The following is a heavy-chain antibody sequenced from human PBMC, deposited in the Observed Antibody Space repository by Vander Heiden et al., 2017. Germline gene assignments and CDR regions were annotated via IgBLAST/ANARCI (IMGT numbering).Heavy chain of an antibody. CDR1: GFTFSSSD. J-gene: IGHJ5*02. CDR3: ARKYYEQQLVFSNWFDP. V-gene: IGHV3-48*03. Sequence: EVQLVESGGGLVQPGGSLRLSCAASGFTFSSSDMNWVRQAPGKGLEWVSYISSSGSTIYYADSVKGRFTISRDNAKNSLYLQMNSLRAEDTAVYYCARKYYEQQLVFSNWFDPWGQGTLVTVSS. D-gene: IGHD6-13*01. CDR2: ISSSGSTI.